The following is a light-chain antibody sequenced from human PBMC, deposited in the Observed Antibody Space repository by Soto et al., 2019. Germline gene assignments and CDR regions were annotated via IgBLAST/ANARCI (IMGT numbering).Light chain of an antibody. CDR1: SSDVGGYNY. CDR2: DVS. CDR3: SAYTSSSIRVV. Sequence: QSALTQPASVSGSPGQSITISCTETSSDVGGYNYVSWYQQHPGKAPKLMIYDVSNRPSGVSNRFSGSKSGNTASLTISGLQAEDEADYYCSAYTSSSIRVVFGGGTKVTVL. V-gene: IGLV2-14*01. J-gene: IGLJ2*01.